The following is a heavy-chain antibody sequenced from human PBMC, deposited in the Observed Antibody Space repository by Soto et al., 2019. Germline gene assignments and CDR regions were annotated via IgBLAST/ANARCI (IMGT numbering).Heavy chain of an antibody. D-gene: IGHD6-6*01. CDR1: GFTFSGYG. J-gene: IGHJ6*02. V-gene: IGHV3-30*18. Sequence: GGSLRLSCAGSGFTFSGYGMHWVRQAPGKGLEWVAVISYDGSNKYYADSVKGRFTISRDNSKNTLYLEMNSLRAEDAAVFYCAKGRSSPPYYYYDMDVWGQGTTVTVSS. CDR3: AKGRSSPPYYYYDMDV. CDR2: ISYDGSNK.